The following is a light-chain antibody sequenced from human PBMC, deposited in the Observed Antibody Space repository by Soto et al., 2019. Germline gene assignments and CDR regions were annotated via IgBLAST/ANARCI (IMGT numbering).Light chain of an antibody. CDR3: SSYTSSSTLLYV. CDR1: SSDVGGYNY. V-gene: IGLV2-14*01. CDR2: EVS. Sequence: QSVLAQPASVSGSPGQSITISCTGTSSDVGGYNYVSWYQQHPGKARKLMIYEVSNRPSGVSNRFSGSKSGNTASLTISGLKAEDEADYYCSSYTSSSTLLYVFGTGTKVTV. J-gene: IGLJ1*01.